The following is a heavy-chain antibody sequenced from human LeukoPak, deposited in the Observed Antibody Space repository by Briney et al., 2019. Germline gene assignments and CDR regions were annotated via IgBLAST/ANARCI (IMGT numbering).Heavy chain of an antibody. CDR1: GFTFSSYW. J-gene: IGHJ4*02. CDR3: ARVLKGSGNLGNYFDY. D-gene: IGHD3-10*01. CDR2: INSDGSST. V-gene: IGHV3-74*01. Sequence: GGSLRLSCAASGFTFSSYWMHWVRQAPGKGLVWVSRINSDGSSTSYADSVKGRFTISRDNAKNTLYLQMNSLRAEDTAVYYCARVLKGSGNLGNYFDYWGQGTLVTVSS.